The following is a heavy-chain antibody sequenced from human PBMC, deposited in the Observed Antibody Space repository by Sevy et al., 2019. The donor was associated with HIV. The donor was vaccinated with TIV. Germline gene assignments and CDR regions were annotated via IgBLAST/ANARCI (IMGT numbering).Heavy chain of an antibody. CDR1: GDSISSGNHW. D-gene: IGHD3-16*01. J-gene: IGHJ6*02. V-gene: IGHV4-61*02. Sequence: SETLYLTCTVSGDSISSGNHWWSWIRQPAGKGLEWIGRIYTSGRTIYNPVLRSRVTMSVDTSTNQFFLNLNSVTAADTAVYYCARDGIRRDYYHGMDVWGQGTTVTVSS. CDR3: ARDGIRRDYYHGMDV. CDR2: IYTSGRT.